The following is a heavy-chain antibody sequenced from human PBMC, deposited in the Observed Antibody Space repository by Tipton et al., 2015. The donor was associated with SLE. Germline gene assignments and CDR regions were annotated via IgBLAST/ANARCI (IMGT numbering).Heavy chain of an antibody. Sequence: TLSLTCTVSGGSISSSSYYWGWIRQPPGKGLEWIGNIYYSGSTYYNPSPKSRVTISVDTSKNQFSLKLSSVTAADTAVYYCASITRDGADDYWGQGTLVTVSS. CDR1: GGSISSSSYY. J-gene: IGHJ4*02. D-gene: IGHD1-14*01. V-gene: IGHV4-39*01. CDR3: ASITRDGADDY. CDR2: IYYSGST.